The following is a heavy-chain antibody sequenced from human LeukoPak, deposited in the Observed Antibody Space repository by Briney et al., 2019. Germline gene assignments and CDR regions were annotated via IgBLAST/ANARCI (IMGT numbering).Heavy chain of an antibody. Sequence: GGSLRLSCAASVFTFSSYSRNGGPHAPGKGREWVSSISSSSSYIYYADSVKGRFTISRDNDKHSLYLQMNSLRAEDTAIYYCARDMQLSTWGLGTMVTVSS. J-gene: IGHJ3*01. CDR1: VFTFSSYS. CDR3: ARDMQLST. V-gene: IGHV3-21*04. CDR2: ISSSSSYI. D-gene: IGHD3-16*02.